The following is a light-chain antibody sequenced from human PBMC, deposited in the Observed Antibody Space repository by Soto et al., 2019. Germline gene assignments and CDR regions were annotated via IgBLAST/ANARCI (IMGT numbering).Light chain of an antibody. CDR3: QQHRSSPWT. Sequence: EIVLTQSPGTLSLSPGERATLSCRASQSVSSSYLAWYQQKAGQAPRLLIYGASSRATGIPDRFSGSGSGTGFTLTISRLEPEDFAVYYCQQHRSSPWTFGQGTKVEIK. J-gene: IGKJ1*01. V-gene: IGKV3-20*01. CDR2: GAS. CDR1: QSVSSSY.